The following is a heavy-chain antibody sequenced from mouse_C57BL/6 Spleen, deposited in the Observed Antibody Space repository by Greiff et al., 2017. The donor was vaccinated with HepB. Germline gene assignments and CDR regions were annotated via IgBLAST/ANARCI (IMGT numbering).Heavy chain of an antibody. J-gene: IGHJ4*01. CDR1: GYSFTSYY. CDR2: IYPGSGNT. V-gene: IGHV1-66*01. D-gene: IGHD3-3*01. CDR3: ARKGFYAMDY. Sequence: QVQLKQSGPELVKPGASVKISCKASGYSFTSYYIHWVKQRPGQGLEWIGWIYPGSGNTKYNEKFKGKATLTADTSSSTAYMQLSSLTSEDSAVYYCARKGFYAMDYWGQGTSVTVSS.